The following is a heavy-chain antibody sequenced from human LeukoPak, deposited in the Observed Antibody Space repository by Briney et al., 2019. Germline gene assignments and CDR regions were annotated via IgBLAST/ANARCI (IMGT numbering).Heavy chain of an antibody. CDR2: IYYIGST. V-gene: IGHV4-59*01. J-gene: IGHJ4*02. CDR3: AYGGDAYKTGY. CDR1: GGSISSYY. D-gene: IGHD4-23*01. Sequence: SETLSLTCTVSGGSISSYYWSWIRQPPGKGLEWIGYIYYIGSTNYNPSLKSRVTISVDTSKNQFSLKLTSVTAADTAVYYCAYGGDAYKTGYWGQGTLVTVSS.